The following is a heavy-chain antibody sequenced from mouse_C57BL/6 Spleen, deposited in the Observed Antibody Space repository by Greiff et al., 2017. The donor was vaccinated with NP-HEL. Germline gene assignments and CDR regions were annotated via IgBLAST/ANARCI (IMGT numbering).Heavy chain of an antibody. J-gene: IGHJ4*01. Sequence: EVKLMESGGGLVQPGGSMKLSCVASGFTFSNYWMNWVRQSPEKGLEWVAQIRLKSDNYATHYAESVKGRFTISRDDSKSSVYLQMNNLRAEDTGIYYCTGGGDYYGSSYAMDYWGQGTSVTVSS. CDR3: TGGGDYYGSSYAMDY. CDR1: GFTFSNYW. D-gene: IGHD1-1*01. V-gene: IGHV6-3*01. CDR2: IRLKSDNYAT.